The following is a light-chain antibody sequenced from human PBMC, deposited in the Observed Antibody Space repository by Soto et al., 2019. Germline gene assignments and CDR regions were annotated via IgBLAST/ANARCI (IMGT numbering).Light chain of an antibody. CDR3: QQSYSTPRT. CDR1: QSISNW. J-gene: IGKJ1*01. CDR2: AAS. V-gene: IGKV1-39*01. Sequence: DIQMTQSPSTLSASVGDRVTITCRASQSISNWLAWYQQKPGKAPNLLIYAASSLQSGVPSRFSGSGSGTDFTLTIGSLQPEDFATYYCQQSYSTPRTFGQGTKVDIK.